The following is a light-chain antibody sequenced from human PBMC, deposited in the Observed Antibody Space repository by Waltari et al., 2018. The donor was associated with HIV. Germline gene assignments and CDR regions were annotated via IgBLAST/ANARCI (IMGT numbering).Light chain of an antibody. V-gene: IGLV3-1*01. J-gene: IGLJ2*01. CDR1: KLGDKY. CDR3: QAWDSSTGVV. CDR2: QDS. Sequence: SYELTQPPSVSVSPGQTASIPCSGDKLGDKYACWYQQKPGQSPVLVIYQDSKRPSGIPERFSGSNSGNTATLTISGTQAMDEADYYCQAWDSSTGVVFGGGTKLTVL.